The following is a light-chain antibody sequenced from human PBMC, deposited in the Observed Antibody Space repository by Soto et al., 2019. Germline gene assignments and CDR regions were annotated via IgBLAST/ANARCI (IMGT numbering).Light chain of an antibody. J-gene: IGLJ1*01. CDR1: SSDVGGSTH. CDR2: GDS. V-gene: IGLV2-14*01. Sequence: QSVLTQPASVSGSPGQSIAISCTGTSSDVGGSTHVSWYQRHPGEAPKLMIYGDSNRPSGVSDRFSGSKSGNTASLTISGLQAGDEADYYCNSYTTSSTYVFGTGTKLTVL. CDR3: NSYTTSSTYV.